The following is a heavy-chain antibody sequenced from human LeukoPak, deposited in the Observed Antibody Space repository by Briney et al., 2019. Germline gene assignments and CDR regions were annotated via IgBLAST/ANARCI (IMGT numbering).Heavy chain of an antibody. V-gene: IGHV3-48*03. CDR2: ISSSGSTI. Sequence: KPGGSLRLSCAASGFTFSSYEMNWVRQAPGQGLEWVSYISSSGSTIYYADSVKGRFTISRDNAKNSLYLQMNSLRAEDTAVYYCARGTGYCGGDCYSGFDYWGQGTLVTVSS. CDR1: GFTFSSYE. D-gene: IGHD2-21*02. J-gene: IGHJ4*02. CDR3: ARGTGYCGGDCYSGFDY.